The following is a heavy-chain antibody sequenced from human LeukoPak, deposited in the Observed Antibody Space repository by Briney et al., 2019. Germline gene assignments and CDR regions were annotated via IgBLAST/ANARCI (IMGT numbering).Heavy chain of an antibody. CDR1: GGTFSSYA. J-gene: IGHJ3*02. CDR2: IIPIFGTA. CDR3: ARSGRYSGSYWTSNDAFDI. D-gene: IGHD1-26*01. V-gene: IGHV1-69*13. Sequence: GASVKVSCKASGGTFSSYAISWVRQAPGQGLEWMGGIIPIFGTANYAQKFQGRVTITADESTSTAYMELSSLRSEDTAVYYYARSGRYSGSYWTSNDAFDIWGQGTMVTVSS.